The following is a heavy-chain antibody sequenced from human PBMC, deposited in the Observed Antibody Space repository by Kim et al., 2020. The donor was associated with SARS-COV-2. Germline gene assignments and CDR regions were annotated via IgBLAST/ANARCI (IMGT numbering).Heavy chain of an antibody. D-gene: IGHD3-16*02. J-gene: IGHJ4*02. Sequence: YSQSLESRLTITRDTSKNQVVLTMTNMDPVDTATYYCAHKRGAPRYYFDYWGPGTLVTVSS. V-gene: IGHV2-5*01. CDR3: AHKRGAPRYYFDY.